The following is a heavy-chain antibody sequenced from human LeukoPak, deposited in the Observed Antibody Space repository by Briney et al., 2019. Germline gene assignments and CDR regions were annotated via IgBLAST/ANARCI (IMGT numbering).Heavy chain of an antibody. D-gene: IGHD1-1*01. V-gene: IGHV3-7*01. CDR2: INEDGSDE. CDR1: EFTFSRYW. CDR3: GRYLRSTSGSI. J-gene: IGHJ4*02. Sequence: GGSLRLPCAGSEFTFSRYWMSWVRQAPGKGLEWVASINEDGSDEYYVDSVKGRFTISRDNAKDSLYLQMNSLRAEDTAVYYCGRYLRSTSGSIWGQGALVTVSS.